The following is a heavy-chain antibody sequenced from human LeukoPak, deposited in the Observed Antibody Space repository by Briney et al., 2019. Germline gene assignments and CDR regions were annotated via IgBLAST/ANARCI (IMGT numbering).Heavy chain of an antibody. D-gene: IGHD3-16*02. Sequence: PSQTLSLTCTVSGGSISSGDYYWSWIRQPPGKGLEWIGYIYYSGSTYYNPSLKSRVTISVDTSKNQFSLKLSSVTAADTAVYYCARVNRGVWGSYRSSIDYWGQGTLVTVSS. CDR1: GGSISSGDYY. V-gene: IGHV4-30-4*01. CDR2: IYYSGST. CDR3: ARVNRGVWGSYRSSIDY. J-gene: IGHJ4*02.